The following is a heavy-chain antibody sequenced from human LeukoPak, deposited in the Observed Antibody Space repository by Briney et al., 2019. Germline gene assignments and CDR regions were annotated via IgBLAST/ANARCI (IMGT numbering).Heavy chain of an antibody. D-gene: IGHD5-12*01. CDR2: ISWNGGNT. CDR3: AKVFLTGYGPVAFPPPFDC. V-gene: IGHV3-9*01. J-gene: IGHJ4*02. CDR1: GITFDDYA. Sequence: GGSLRLSCAASGITFDDYAMHWVRQAPGKGLEWVSGISWNGGNTDYADSVKGRFTISRDNAKNSLYLQMNSLRAEDTAFYYCAKVFLTGYGPVAFPPPFDCWGQGTLVTVSS.